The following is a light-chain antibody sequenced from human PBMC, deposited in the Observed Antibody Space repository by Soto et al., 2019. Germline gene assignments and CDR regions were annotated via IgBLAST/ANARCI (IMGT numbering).Light chain of an antibody. J-gene: IGLJ3*02. CDR3: QSYDSSLGGVV. Sequence: QSVLTQPPSVSGAPGERVAISCTGSSSNLGAGYDVQWYQQLPGTAPKLLIYNNNNRPSGLPDRFSGSRSGTSATLAITGLQAGDEGDYHCQSYDSSLGGVVFGGGTKLTVL. CDR1: SSNLGAGYD. CDR2: NNN. V-gene: IGLV1-40*01.